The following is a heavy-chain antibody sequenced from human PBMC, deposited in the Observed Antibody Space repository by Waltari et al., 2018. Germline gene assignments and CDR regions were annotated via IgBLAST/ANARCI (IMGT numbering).Heavy chain of an antibody. Sequence: EEQLLESGGGLVQPGDSLRLSCAGSGFRFSNYWMNWVRQAPGKGLVWGARSGDDETSISYADSVKGRFTISRDNAKNTVYLQMKRLRVEDTAVYYCARLAPRTYRSPVPGRHYYYGMDVWGQGTTVTVSS. D-gene: IGHD3-10*01. J-gene: IGHJ6*02. CDR3: ARLAPRTYRSPVPGRHYYYGMDV. V-gene: IGHV3-74*01. CDR2: SGDDETSI. CDR1: GFRFSNYW.